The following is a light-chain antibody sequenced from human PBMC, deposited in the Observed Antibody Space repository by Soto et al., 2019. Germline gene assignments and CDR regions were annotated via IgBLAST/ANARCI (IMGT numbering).Light chain of an antibody. CDR2: DVG. Sequence: QSALTQPASVSGSPGQSITISCTGTSSDIGTYNFVSWYQVHPGRAPKLIIHDVGDRPSGVSNRFSVSKSGNTASLTISGLKPDDEADYYCSSYRSTTTVFGTGTKLTVL. J-gene: IGLJ1*01. CDR1: SSDIGTYNF. CDR3: SSYRSTTTV. V-gene: IGLV2-14*01.